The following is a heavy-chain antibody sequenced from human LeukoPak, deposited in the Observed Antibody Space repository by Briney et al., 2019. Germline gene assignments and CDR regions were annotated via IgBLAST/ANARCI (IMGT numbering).Heavy chain of an antibody. J-gene: IGHJ2*01. CDR2: IYTSGST. Sequence: PSETLSLTCTVSGGSISSYYWSWIRQPAGKGLEWIRRIYTSGSTNYNPSLKSRVTMSVDTSKNQFSLKLSSVTAADTAVYYCARDQGGIAVAGTHFDLWGRGTLVTVSS. V-gene: IGHV4-4*07. CDR1: GGSISSYY. D-gene: IGHD6-19*01. CDR3: ARDQGGIAVAGTHFDL.